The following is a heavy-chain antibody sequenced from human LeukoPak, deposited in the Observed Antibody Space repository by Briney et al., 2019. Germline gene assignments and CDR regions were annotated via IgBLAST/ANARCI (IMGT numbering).Heavy chain of an antibody. CDR1: GGSISIYY. CDR2: NSDIGSL. V-gene: IGHV4-59*08. Sequence: AETLSLPCTLSGGSISIYYGLWLRHPPGKALEWIAYNSDIGSLNYNPSLKRRVTISLKTSQKQFSLKLISVTAADTGVYYCAGHPPRNTVDFWGQGTLVTVSS. D-gene: IGHD2/OR15-2a*01. J-gene: IGHJ4*02. CDR3: AGHPPRNTVDF.